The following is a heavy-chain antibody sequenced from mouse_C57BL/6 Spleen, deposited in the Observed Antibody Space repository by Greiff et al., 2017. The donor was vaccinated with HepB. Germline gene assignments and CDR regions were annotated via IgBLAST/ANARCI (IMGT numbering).Heavy chain of an antibody. Sequence: VQLQQSGPELVKPGASVKISCKASGYSFTGYYMNWVKQSPEKSLEWIGKINPSTGGTTYNQKFKAKATLTVDKSSSTAYMQLKSLTSEDSAVYYCARWGYDYDGYYAMDYWGQGTSVTVSS. CDR1: GYSFTGYY. D-gene: IGHD2-4*01. J-gene: IGHJ4*01. V-gene: IGHV1-42*01. CDR3: ARWGYDYDGYYAMDY. CDR2: INPSTGGT.